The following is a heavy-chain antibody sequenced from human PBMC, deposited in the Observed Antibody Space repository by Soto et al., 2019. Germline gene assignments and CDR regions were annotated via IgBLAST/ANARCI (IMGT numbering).Heavy chain of an antibody. V-gene: IGHV3-48*03. CDR2: ISFSGNTI. CDR3: ATEADIGY. D-gene: IGHD2-15*01. Sequence: GGSMRLSCADSGSTLSTSGMNWVRQAPGKGLEWLSYISFSGNTIYYADSVRGRFTISRDNAKSSLYLQMNNLRADDTAVYYCATEADIGYWGQGTLVTVSS. CDR1: GSTLSTSG. J-gene: IGHJ4*02.